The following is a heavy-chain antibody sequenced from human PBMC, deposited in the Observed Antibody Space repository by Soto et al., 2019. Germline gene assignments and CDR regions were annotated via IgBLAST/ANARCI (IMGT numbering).Heavy chain of an antibody. Sequence: QVQLVESGGGVVQPGRSLRLSCAASGFTFSSYGMQWVRQAPGKGLEWVAVISYDGSNKYYADSVKGRFTISRDNSKNTLYLQMNSLRAEDTAVYYCAKASIAVAGTDYWGQGTLVTVSS. CDR3: AKASIAVAGTDY. D-gene: IGHD6-19*01. J-gene: IGHJ4*02. V-gene: IGHV3-30*18. CDR1: GFTFSSYG. CDR2: ISYDGSNK.